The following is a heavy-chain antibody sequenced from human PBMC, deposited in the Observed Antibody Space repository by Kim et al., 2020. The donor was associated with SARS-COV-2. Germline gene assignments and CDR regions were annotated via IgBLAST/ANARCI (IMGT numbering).Heavy chain of an antibody. V-gene: IGHV3-7*01. Sequence: GGSLRLSCAASGVTFSNYWMTWVRQAPGKGLEWVANIKQDGRDKYYLDSVKGRFTISRDNAKSSVYLQMNSLRDEDTAVYYCARGGGWLVYYWGRSTMVFVSS. CDR1: GVTFSNYW. CDR3: ARGGGWLVYY. D-gene: IGHD6-19*01. J-gene: IGHJ4*02. CDR2: IKQDGRDK.